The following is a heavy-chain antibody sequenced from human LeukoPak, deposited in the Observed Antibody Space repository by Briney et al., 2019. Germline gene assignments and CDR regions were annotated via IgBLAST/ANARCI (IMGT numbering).Heavy chain of an antibody. Sequence: ASVKVSCKTSGYTFTAYFIHWVRQTPGQGLEWMGWINPNSGDTNYAQKFQGRVTLTRDTSITTAYMELSRLRSADTAVYYCARDPGYSSPRGDYWGQGTLVTVSS. CDR1: GYTFTAYF. J-gene: IGHJ4*02. V-gene: IGHV1-2*02. CDR3: ARDPGYSSPRGDY. D-gene: IGHD5-18*01. CDR2: INPNSGDT.